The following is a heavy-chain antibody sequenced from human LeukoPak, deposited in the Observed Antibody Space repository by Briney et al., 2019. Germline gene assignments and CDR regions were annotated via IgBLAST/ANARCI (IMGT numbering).Heavy chain of an antibody. V-gene: IGHV1-69*13. Sequence: SVKVSCKVSGYTLTELSMHWVRQAPGQGLEWMGGIIPIFGTANYAQKFQGRVTITADESTSTAYMELSSLRSEDTAVYYCARDLFMLGASSSDYGMDVWGQGTTVTVSS. J-gene: IGHJ6*02. CDR3: ARDLFMLGASSSDYGMDV. CDR1: GYTLTELS. D-gene: IGHD6-6*01. CDR2: IIPIFGTA.